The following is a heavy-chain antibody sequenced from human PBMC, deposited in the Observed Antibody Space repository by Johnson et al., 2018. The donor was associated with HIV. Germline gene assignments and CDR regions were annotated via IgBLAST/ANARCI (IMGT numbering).Heavy chain of an antibody. D-gene: IGHD3-22*01. CDR1: GFTFSSYA. CDR3: ARVWVRYYYDSSDGAFDI. CDR2: ISYDGSNK. Sequence: QVQLVESGGGVVQPGRSLRLSCAASGFTFSSYAMHWVRQAPGKGLEWVAVISYDGSNKYYADSVNGRFTISRDNSKTTLYLQMNSLSAEDKAVYYCARVWVRYYYDSSDGAFDIWGQGTMVTVSS. V-gene: IGHV3-30-3*01. J-gene: IGHJ3*02.